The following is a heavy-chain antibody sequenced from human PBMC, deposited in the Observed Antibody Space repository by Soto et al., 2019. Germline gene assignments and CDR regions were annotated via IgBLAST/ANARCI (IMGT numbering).Heavy chain of an antibody. V-gene: IGHV3-21*01. J-gene: IGHJ4*02. CDR2: ISSSSSYI. CDR3: ARDGSHFGVVITPSDY. CDR1: GFTFSSYS. D-gene: IGHD3-3*01. Sequence: GGSLRLSCAASGFTFSSYSMNWVRQAPGKGLEWVSSISSSSSYIYYADSVKGRFTISRDNAKNSLYLQMNSLRAEDTAVYYCARDGSHFGVVITPSDYWGQGTLVTVSS.